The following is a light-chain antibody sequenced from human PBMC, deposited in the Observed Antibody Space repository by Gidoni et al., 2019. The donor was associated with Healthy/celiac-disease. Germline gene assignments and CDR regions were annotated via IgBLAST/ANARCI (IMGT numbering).Light chain of an antibody. Sequence: EIVLTPSPGTLSLSPGERATLSCRASQSVSSSYSAWYQQKPGQAPRLLIYGASSRATGIPDRFSGSGSGTDFTLTINRLEPEDFAVYYCQQYGSSPWTFGQGTKVEIK. CDR3: QQYGSSPWT. V-gene: IGKV3-20*01. CDR1: QSVSSSY. J-gene: IGKJ1*01. CDR2: GAS.